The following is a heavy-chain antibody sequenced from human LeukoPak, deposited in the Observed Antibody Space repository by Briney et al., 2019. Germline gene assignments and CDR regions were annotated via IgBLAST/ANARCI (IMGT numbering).Heavy chain of an antibody. CDR3: ARSIVGDGDFDY. CDR2: IYYSGST. Sequence: SETLSLTCTVPGGSISSYYWSWIRQPPGKGLEWIGYIYYSGSTNYNPSLKSRVTISVDTSKNQFSLKLSSVTAADTAVYYCARSIVGDGDFDYWGQGTLVTVSS. V-gene: IGHV4-59*08. CDR1: GGSISSYY. D-gene: IGHD1-26*01. J-gene: IGHJ4*02.